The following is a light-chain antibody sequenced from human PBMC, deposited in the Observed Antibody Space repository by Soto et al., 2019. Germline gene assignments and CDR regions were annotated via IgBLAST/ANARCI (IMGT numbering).Light chain of an antibody. CDR2: EVT. CDR1: SSDVGGYNL. CDR3: SSYSGTNNYV. V-gene: IGLV2-8*01. Sequence: QSALTQPPSASGSPGQSVTISCAGTSSDVGGYNLVSWYQQHPGKAPKLIIYEVTKRPSGVPDRFSGSKSGNTASLTVSGLQAEDEADYYCSSYSGTNNYVFGTGTKLTVL. J-gene: IGLJ1*01.